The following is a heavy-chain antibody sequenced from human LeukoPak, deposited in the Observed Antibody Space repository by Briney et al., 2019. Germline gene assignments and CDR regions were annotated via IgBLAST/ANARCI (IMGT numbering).Heavy chain of an antibody. CDR3: AKPLLGVVITDDAFDI. CDR2: ISGSGGST. CDR1: GFTFSSYA. V-gene: IGHV3-23*01. J-gene: IGHJ3*02. D-gene: IGHD3-3*01. Sequence: GGSLRLSCAASGFTFSSYAMSWVRQAPGKGLEWVSAISGSGGSTYYADSVKGRFTISRDNSKNTLYLQMNGLRAEDTAVYYCAKPLLGVVITDDAFDIWGQGTMVTVSS.